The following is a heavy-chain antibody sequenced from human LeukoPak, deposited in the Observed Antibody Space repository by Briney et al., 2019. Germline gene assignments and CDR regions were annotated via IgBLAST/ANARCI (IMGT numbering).Heavy chain of an antibody. V-gene: IGHV4-4*02. Sequence: SETLSLTCTVSGGSISSSNWWSWVRQSPGKGLEWIGEISHTGSTNYNPSLKSRVTISMDTSKSQFSLKVNSVTAADTAVYYCARLAHGINFMYWYFDLWGRGTPVTVSS. CDR3: ARLAHGINFMYWYFDL. J-gene: IGHJ2*01. D-gene: IGHD3-10*01. CDR2: ISHTGST. CDR1: GGSISSSNW.